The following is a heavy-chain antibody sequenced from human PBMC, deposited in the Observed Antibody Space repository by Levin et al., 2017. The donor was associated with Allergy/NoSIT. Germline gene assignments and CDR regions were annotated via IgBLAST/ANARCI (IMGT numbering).Heavy chain of an antibody. CDR3: ASDGSYDTLDI. J-gene: IGHJ3*02. CDR2: ISSSSTYI. CDR1: GFTFSGYT. V-gene: IGHV3-21*01. Sequence: GGSLRLSCAASGFTFSGYTLNWVRQAPGKGLEWVSSISSSSTYIYYADSLKGRFTISRDDAKNSLSLQMNSLRVEDTAVYYCASDGSYDTLDIWCQGTMVTVSS. D-gene: IGHD6-6*01.